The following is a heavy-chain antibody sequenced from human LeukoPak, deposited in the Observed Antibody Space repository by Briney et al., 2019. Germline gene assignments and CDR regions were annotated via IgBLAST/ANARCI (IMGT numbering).Heavy chain of an antibody. V-gene: IGHV1-69*06. CDR3: ARGYDFWSGYSH. CDR1: GGTFSSYA. D-gene: IGHD3-3*01. J-gene: IGHJ4*02. CDR2: IIPIFGTA. Sequence: SVKVSCTASGGTFSSYAISWVRQAPGQGLEWMGGIIPIFGTANYAQKFQGRVTITADKSTSTAYMELSSLRSEDTAVYYCARGYDFWSGYSHWGQGTLVAVSS.